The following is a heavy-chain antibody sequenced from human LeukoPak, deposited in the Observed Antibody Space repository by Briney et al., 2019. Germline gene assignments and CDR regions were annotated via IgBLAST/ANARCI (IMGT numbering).Heavy chain of an antibody. CDR3: ARGGYYYDSSGHLGL. CDR1: GFTFNNHD. J-gene: IGHJ4*02. D-gene: IGHD3-22*01. Sequence: GGSLRLSCAASGFTFNNHDMHWVRQAPGKGLEWVAGISYDGRNKYYADSVKGRFTISRDNSKNTLYLQMNSLRAEDTAVYYCARGGYYYDSSGHLGLWGQGTLVTVSS. CDR2: ISYDGRNK. V-gene: IGHV3-30*03.